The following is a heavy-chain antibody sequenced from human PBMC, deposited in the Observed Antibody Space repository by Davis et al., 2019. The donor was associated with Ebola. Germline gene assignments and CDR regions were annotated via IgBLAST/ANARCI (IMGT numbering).Heavy chain of an antibody. Sequence: PGGSLRLSCAASGFTFSDHYMDWVRQAPGKGLEWIGRSRNKTNSYTTEYAASVKGRFTISRDDSKNSLYLQMNSLKTEDTAVYYCASFVGFISGRDYRAFDHWGQGTLVTVSS. CDR1: GFTFSDHY. J-gene: IGHJ4*02. CDR3: ASFVGFISGRDYRAFDH. D-gene: IGHD1-26*01. CDR2: SRNKTNSYTT. V-gene: IGHV3-72*01.